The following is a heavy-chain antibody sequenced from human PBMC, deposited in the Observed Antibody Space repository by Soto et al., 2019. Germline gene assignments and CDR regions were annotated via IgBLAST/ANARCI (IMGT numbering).Heavy chain of an antibody. Sequence: GGSLRLSCAASGFTFSSYSMNWVRQAPGKGLEWVSSISSSSSYIYYADSVKGRFTISRDNAKNSLYLQMNSLRAEDTAVYYCARDLGDSSAYYYLYYYGMDVWGQGTTVTVSS. J-gene: IGHJ6*02. CDR3: ARDLGDSSAYYYLYYYGMDV. D-gene: IGHD3-22*01. CDR1: GFTFSSYS. V-gene: IGHV3-21*01. CDR2: ISSSSSYI.